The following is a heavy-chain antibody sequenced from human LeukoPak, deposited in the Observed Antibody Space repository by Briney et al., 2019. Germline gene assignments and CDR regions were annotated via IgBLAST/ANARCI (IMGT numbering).Heavy chain of an antibody. CDR3: ARDNTALDY. J-gene: IGHJ4*02. CDR2: IWYDGSNK. CDR1: GLTFSSYG. D-gene: IGHD5-18*01. V-gene: IGHV3-33*01. Sequence: GRSLRPSCAASGLTFSSYGMHWVRQAPGKGLEWVAVIWYDGSNKYYADSVKGRFTISRDNSKNTLYLQMNSLRAEDTAVYYCARDNTALDYWGQGTLVTVSS.